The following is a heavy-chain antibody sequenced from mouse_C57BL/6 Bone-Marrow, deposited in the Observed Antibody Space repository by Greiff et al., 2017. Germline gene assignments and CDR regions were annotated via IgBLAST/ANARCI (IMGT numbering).Heavy chain of an antibody. CDR3: ARDGGGNPLYFDV. CDR1: GFTFSSYA. D-gene: IGHD1-1*02. J-gene: IGHJ1*03. CDR2: ISDGGSYT. Sequence: EVKLVESGGGLVKPGGSLKLSCAASGFTFSSYAMSWVRQTPEKRLEWVATISDGGSYTYYPDNVKGRFTISRDNAKNNQYLQMSHLKSEDTAMYYCARDGGGNPLYFDVWGTGTTVTVSS. V-gene: IGHV5-4*01.